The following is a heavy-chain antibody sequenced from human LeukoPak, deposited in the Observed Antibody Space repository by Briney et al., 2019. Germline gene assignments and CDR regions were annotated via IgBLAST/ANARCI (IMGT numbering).Heavy chain of an antibody. CDR1: GYTFTAYG. V-gene: IGHV1-18*01. CDR3: SRDDGPFGGVRFDH. Sequence: GASVKVSCKASGYTFTAYGISWVRQAPGQGLEWMGWISANNGNTNYAQKVQGRVTMTRDTSTSTAYMEQRSLRYDDTAVYYCSRDDGPFGGVRFDHWGQGTLVTVSS. J-gene: IGHJ4*02. CDR2: ISANNGNT. D-gene: IGHD3-16*01.